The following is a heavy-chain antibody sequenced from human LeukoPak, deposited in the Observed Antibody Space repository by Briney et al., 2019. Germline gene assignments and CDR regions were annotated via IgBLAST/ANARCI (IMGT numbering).Heavy chain of an antibody. CDR1: GFTFSSYG. V-gene: IGHV3-30*03. CDR3: ARVSRFYDQSSGWYPYIDY. J-gene: IGHJ4*02. D-gene: IGHD6-19*01. Sequence: GGSLRLSCAASGFTFSSYGMHWVRQAPGKGLEWVAVISYAGSNKYYADSVKGRFTISRDNSKNTLYLQMNSLRAEDTAVYYCARVSRFYDQSSGWYPYIDYWGQGTLVTVSS. CDR2: ISYAGSNK.